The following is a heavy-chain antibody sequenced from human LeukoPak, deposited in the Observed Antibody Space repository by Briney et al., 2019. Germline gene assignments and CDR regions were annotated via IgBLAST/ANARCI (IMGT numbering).Heavy chain of an antibody. J-gene: IGHJ4*02. Sequence: GGSLRLSCAASGFTFSSYAMTWVRQAPGKGLEWVSAISGSGGSTYYADSVKGRFTISRDNSKNTLYLQMNSLRAEDTAVYYCAKDRNSGYARRLFDYWGQGTLVTVSS. CDR2: ISGSGGST. CDR3: AKDRNSGYARRLFDY. CDR1: GFTFSSYA. D-gene: IGHD5-12*01. V-gene: IGHV3-23*01.